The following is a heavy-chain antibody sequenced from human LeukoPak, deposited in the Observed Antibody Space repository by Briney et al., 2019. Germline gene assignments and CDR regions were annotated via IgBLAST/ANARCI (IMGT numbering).Heavy chain of an antibody. J-gene: IGHJ4*02. V-gene: IGHV3-74*01. CDR3: ASPAVLLWFGELLDLDY. CDR2: IKGDGIST. Sequence: GGSLRLSCAASGFDFSSNWMHWVRHAPGQGLVWVSRIKGDGISTNYADSVKGRFTISRDNSKNTLYLQMNSLRAEDTAVYYCASPAVLLWFGELLDLDYWGQGTLVTVSS. D-gene: IGHD3-10*01. CDR1: GFDFSSNW.